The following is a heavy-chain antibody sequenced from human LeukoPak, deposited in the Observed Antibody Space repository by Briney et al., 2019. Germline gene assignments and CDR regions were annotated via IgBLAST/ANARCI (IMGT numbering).Heavy chain of an antibody. CDR2: IYYSGST. D-gene: IGHD1-26*01. CDR1: GGSISSYY. Sequence: SSETLSLTCTVSGGSISSYYWSWIRQPPGKGLEWIGYIYYSGSTNYNPSLKSRVTISVDTSKNQFSLKLSSVTAADTAVYYCARALGYSSDYWGQGTLVTVSS. CDR3: ARALGYSSDY. V-gene: IGHV4-59*01. J-gene: IGHJ4*02.